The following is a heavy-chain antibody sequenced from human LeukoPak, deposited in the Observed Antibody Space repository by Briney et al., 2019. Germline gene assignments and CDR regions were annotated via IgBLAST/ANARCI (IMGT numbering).Heavy chain of an antibody. D-gene: IGHD1-26*01. CDR1: GYTFTVYY. J-gene: IGHJ4*02. CDR3: ARESVGGTSSTPYFDY. Sequence: ASVKLSCKASGYTFTVYYMHWVRQAPGQGLEWMRWINPNSGGTNYAQKFQGRVTMTRDTSISTAYMELSRLRSDDTAVYYCARESVGGTSSTPYFDYWGQGTLVTVSS. CDR2: INPNSGGT. V-gene: IGHV1-2*02.